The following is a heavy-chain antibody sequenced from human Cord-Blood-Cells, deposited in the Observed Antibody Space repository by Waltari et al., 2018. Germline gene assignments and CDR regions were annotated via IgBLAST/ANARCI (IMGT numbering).Heavy chain of an antibody. CDR3: ARSGYPNWFDP. D-gene: IGHD5-12*01. CDR1: GFTFSSYS. J-gene: IGHJ5*02. V-gene: IGHV3-7*01. CDR2: IKQDGSEK. Sequence: EVQLVESGGGLVQPGVSLRLSCEPSGFTFSSYSMTRVRQAPGKVLEGVANIKQDGSEKYYVDSVKGRFTISRDNAKNSLYLQMNSLRAEDTAVYYCARSGYPNWFDPWGQGTLVTVSS.